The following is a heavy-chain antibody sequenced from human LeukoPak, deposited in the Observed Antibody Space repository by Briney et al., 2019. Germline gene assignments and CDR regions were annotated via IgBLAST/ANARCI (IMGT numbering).Heavy chain of an antibody. CDR1: GYTFTGYY. CDR3: ARDTEMATITDY. D-gene: IGHD5-24*01. Sequence: GASVKVSCKASGYTFTGYYMHWVRQAPGQGLEWMGWINPNSGGTNYAQKFQGRVTMTRDTSISTAYMELSRLRTDDTAVYYCARDTEMATITDYWGQGTLVTVSS. J-gene: IGHJ4*02. V-gene: IGHV1-2*02. CDR2: INPNSGGT.